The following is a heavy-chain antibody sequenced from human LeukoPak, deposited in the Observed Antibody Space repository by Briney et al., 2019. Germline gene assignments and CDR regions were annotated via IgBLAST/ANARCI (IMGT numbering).Heavy chain of an antibody. Sequence: GGSLRLSCAAPGFTFSSYWMSWVRQAPGKGLEWVANIKQDGSEKYYVDSVKGRFTISRDNAKNSLYLQMNSLRAEDTAVYYCARMSYDFWSGYYSPYCYYGMDVWGQGTTVTVSS. CDR3: ARMSYDFWSGYYSPYCYYGMDV. D-gene: IGHD3-3*01. J-gene: IGHJ6*02. V-gene: IGHV3-7*01. CDR1: GFTFSSYW. CDR2: IKQDGSEK.